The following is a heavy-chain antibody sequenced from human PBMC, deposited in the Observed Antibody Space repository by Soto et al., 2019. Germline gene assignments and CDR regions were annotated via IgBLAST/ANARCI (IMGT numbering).Heavy chain of an antibody. CDR2: ISSDGSHK. D-gene: IGHD3-10*01. V-gene: IGHV3-30*18. Sequence: VAVISSDGSHKYYADSVKGRFTISRDNSKNTLFLQMNSLRPEDTAVYYCAKDGGQWGRLRFRGREFDYWGQGTLVTVSS. CDR3: AKDGGQWGRLRFRGREFDY. J-gene: IGHJ4*02.